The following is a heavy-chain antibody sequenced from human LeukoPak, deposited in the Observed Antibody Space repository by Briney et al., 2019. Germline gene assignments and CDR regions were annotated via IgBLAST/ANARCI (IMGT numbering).Heavy chain of an antibody. CDR2: IYYSGST. J-gene: IGHJ4*02. D-gene: IGHD3-22*01. CDR1: GGSISSHY. V-gene: IGHV4-59*11. Sequence: SETLSLTCTVSGGSISSHYWSWIRQPPGKGLEWIGYIYYSGSTNYNPSLKSRVTISVDTSKNQFSLKLSSVTAADTAVYYCARDREGYYDSSGEFDYWGQRTLVTVSS. CDR3: ARDREGYYDSSGEFDY.